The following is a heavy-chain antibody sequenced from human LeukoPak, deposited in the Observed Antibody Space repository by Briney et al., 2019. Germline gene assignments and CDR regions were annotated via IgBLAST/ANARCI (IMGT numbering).Heavy chain of an antibody. V-gene: IGHV3-48*01. J-gene: IGHJ4*02. CDR3: ARDYYGDYYFDY. D-gene: IGHD4-17*01. CDR2: ICSSTSTI. CDR1: GFTFSRYP. Sequence: GGPLRLSCAASGFTFSRYPMNWVRQAPGKRLEWVSSICSSTSTIHYADSVKRRFTIFRDNAKNSLYLQMNSLRAEDTAVYFCARDYYGDYYFDYWGQGTLVTVSS.